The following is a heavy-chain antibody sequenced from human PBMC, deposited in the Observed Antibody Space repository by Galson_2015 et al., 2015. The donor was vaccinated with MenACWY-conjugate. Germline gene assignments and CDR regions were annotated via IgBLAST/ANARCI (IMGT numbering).Heavy chain of an antibody. CDR2: IKQDGSGT. Sequence: LRLSCAASGFTFNTHWLGWVRQAPGAGGQGGGTIKQDGSGTYYVDSVKGRFTISRDNARNSLYLHMNNLRAEDTAVYYCTRAKEQWLSKTFDVWGQGTMVTVSS. CDR3: TRAKEQWLSKTFDV. CDR1: GFTFNTHW. V-gene: IGHV3-7*01. J-gene: IGHJ3*01. D-gene: IGHD6-19*01.